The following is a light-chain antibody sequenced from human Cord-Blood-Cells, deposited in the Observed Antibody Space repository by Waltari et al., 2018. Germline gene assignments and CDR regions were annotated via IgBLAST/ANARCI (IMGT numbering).Light chain of an antibody. J-gene: IGLJ2*01. CDR3: CSYAGSSTFRV. V-gene: IGLV2-23*03. CDR1: SSDVGSYNI. Sequence: QSALPQPASVSGSPGQSFTISCTGTSSDVGSYNIVSWDQQHPGKAPNLMIYEGSKQHSGVSNRFSGSNAGNTASLTISGRQAEDEADYYCCSYAGSSTFRVFGGGTKLTVL. CDR2: EGS.